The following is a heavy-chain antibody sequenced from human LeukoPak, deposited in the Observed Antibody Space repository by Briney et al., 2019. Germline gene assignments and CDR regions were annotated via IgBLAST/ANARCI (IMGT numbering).Heavy chain of an antibody. CDR1: GFTFRRYA. J-gene: IGHJ4*02. V-gene: IGHV3-23*01. D-gene: IGHD6-13*01. CDR3: AKEGAAAAGLDY. Sequence: GGSLRLSCAASGFTFRRYAMNWVRQAPGKGLEWVSGISSSGGSTYYADSVKGRFTISRDNSKNTLYLQMNSLRAEDTAVYYCAKEGAAAAGLDYWGQGTLVTVSS. CDR2: ISSSGGST.